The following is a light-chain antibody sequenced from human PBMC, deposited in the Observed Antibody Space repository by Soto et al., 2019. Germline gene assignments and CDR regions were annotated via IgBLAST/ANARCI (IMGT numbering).Light chain of an antibody. CDR2: EVS. V-gene: IGLV2-14*01. Sequence: QSVLTQPASVSGSPGQSITISCTGTSSDVGGHNYVSWYQQHPGKAPKLMTYEVSNRPSGVSNRFSGSKSGNTASLTISGLQAEDEADYYCSSYTITSTLVFGGGTQLTVL. CDR3: SSYTITSTLV. CDR1: SSDVGGHNY. J-gene: IGLJ2*01.